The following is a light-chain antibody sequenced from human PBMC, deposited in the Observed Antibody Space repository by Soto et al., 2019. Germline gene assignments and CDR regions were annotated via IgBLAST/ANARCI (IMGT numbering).Light chain of an antibody. J-gene: IGLJ2*01. V-gene: IGLV2-14*01. CDR2: DVS. CDR3: SSYTSSSTLGVV. CDR1: SSDVGGYNY. Sequence: QSALTQPASVSGSPGQSITISCTGTSSDVGGYNYVSWYQQHPGKAPKLMIYDVSNRPSGASNRFSGSKSGNTASLTISGLQAEDEADYYCSSYTSSSTLGVVFGGGTKLT.